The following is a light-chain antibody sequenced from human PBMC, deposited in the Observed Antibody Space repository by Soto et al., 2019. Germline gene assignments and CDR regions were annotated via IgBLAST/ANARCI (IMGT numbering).Light chain of an antibody. CDR1: QSVSSN. J-gene: IGKJ1*01. V-gene: IGKV3-15*01. CDR2: GAS. CDR3: RHYNDWPRT. Sequence: IVMTQSPATLSLSPGERATLSCRASQSVSSNLAWYQQKPGQSPRLLIYGASTRATNIPARFSGSGSGTEFTLTISSLQSEDFAVDYCRHYNDWPRTFGQGTKVEIK.